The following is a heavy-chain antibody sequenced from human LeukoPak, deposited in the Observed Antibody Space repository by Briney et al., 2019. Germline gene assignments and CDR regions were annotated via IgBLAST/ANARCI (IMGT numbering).Heavy chain of an antibody. CDR3: AGTGTTATSPLDY. J-gene: IGHJ4*02. V-gene: IGHV4-59*08. CDR1: GGSISSYY. CDR2: IYYSGST. Sequence: PAETLSLTCTVSGGSISSYYWSWIRQPPGKGLEGIGYIYYSGSTNYNRSLKSRVTISVDTSKNQFSLKLSSVTAADTAVYYCAGTGTTATSPLDYWGQGTLVTVSS. D-gene: IGHD1-1*01.